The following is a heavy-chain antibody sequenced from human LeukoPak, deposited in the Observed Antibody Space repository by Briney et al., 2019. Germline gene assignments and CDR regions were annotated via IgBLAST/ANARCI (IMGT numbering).Heavy chain of an antibody. CDR1: GYTFNGDY. V-gene: IGHV1-2*02. CDR3: ARGVIIGFDP. Sequence: VSVKVSCKTSGYTFNGDYLHWVRLAPGQGLEWMGWINPNNGVTGYAQKFQGRVTMTRDTSISTAYMELTSLRSDDTAVYYCARGVIIGFDPWGQGTLVTVSS. D-gene: IGHD3-10*01. CDR2: INPNNGVT. J-gene: IGHJ5*02.